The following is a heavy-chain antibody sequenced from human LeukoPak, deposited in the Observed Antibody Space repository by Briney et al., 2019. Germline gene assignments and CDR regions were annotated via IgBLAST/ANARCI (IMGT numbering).Heavy chain of an antibody. J-gene: IGHJ3*02. Sequence: GGSLRLSCAASGFSLSTYEMNWVRQAPGKGLEWVSYFRSSRGTIYYADSVRGRFTVSGDSAKNSLYLQMNSLRADDTAVYYCARGTLLKAFDIWGQGTMVTVSS. CDR3: ARGTLLKAFDI. V-gene: IGHV3-48*03. D-gene: IGHD1-26*01. CDR1: GFSLSTYE. CDR2: FRSSRGTI.